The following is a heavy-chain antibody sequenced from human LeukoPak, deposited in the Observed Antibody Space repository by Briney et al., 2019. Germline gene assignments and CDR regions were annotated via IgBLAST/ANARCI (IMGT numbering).Heavy chain of an antibody. CDR1: GGSISSSKYY. V-gene: IGHV4-39*07. CDR3: ARGITIFGVVIKIPPYYYYYMDV. J-gene: IGHJ6*03. Sequence: PSETLSLTCTVSGGSISSSKYYWGWIRQPPGKGLEWIGTIFNSGSTHYNPSLKSRVTISVDTSKNQFSLKLSSVTAADTAVYYCARGITIFGVVIKIPPYYYYYMDVWGKGTTVTVSS. D-gene: IGHD3-3*01. CDR2: IFNSGST.